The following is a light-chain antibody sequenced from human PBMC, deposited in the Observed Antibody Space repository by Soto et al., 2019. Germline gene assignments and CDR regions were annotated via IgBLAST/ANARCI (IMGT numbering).Light chain of an antibody. CDR3: QQYNGHST. J-gene: IGKJ2*01. CDR1: QSISSW. CDR2: DAS. Sequence: DIQMTQSPSTLSASVGDRVTITCRASQSISSWLAWYQQKPGKAPNLLIYDASSLESGVPSRFSGSGSGTAFTLTISSLQPDDFATYYCQQYNGHSTFGQGTKLESK. V-gene: IGKV1-5*01.